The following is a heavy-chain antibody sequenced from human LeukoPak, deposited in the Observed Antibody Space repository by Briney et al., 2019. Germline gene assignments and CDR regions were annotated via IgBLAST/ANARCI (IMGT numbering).Heavy chain of an antibody. J-gene: IGHJ4*02. V-gene: IGHV3-30*18. Sequence: GGSLRLSCAASGFPFSSYGMHWVRQDPGKGMEWVAVISYDGSNKYYADSVKGRFTISRDNSKNTLYLQMNSLRAEDTAVYYCAKMAVAEFDYWGQGTLVTVSS. D-gene: IGHD6-19*01. CDR1: GFPFSSYG. CDR3: AKMAVAEFDY. CDR2: ISYDGSNK.